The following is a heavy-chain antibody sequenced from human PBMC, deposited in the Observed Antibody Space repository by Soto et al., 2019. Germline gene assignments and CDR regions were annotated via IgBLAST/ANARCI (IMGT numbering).Heavy chain of an antibody. CDR3: ARDDGECSSTSCYYYYGMDV. D-gene: IGHD2-2*01. Sequence: EVQLVESGGGLVQPGGSLRLSCAASGFTFSSYWMHWVRQAPGKGLEWVSRINGDGSSTSYADSVKGRFTISRDNAKNTLYLQMNSLRAEDTAVYDCARDDGECSSTSCYYYYGMDVWGQGTTVTVSS. V-gene: IGHV3-74*01. J-gene: IGHJ6*02. CDR2: INGDGSST. CDR1: GFTFSSYW.